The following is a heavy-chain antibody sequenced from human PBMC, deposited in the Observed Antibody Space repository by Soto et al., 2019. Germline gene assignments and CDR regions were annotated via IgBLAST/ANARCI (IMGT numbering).Heavy chain of an antibody. CDR3: ARAGVVTKGYDAFDI. Sequence: QVQLQESGPGLVKPSQTLSLTCTVSGGSISSGGYYWSWIRQHPGKGLEWIGYIYYSGSTYYNPSLKRRVTISVDTSKNQFSLKLSSVTAADTAMYYCARAGVVTKGYDAFDIWGQGTMVTVSS. CDR1: GGSISSGGYY. D-gene: IGHD2-21*02. V-gene: IGHV4-31*03. CDR2: IYYSGST. J-gene: IGHJ3*02.